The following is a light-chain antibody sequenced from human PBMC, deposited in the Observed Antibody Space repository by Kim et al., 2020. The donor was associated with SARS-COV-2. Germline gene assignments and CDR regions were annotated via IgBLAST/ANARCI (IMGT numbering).Light chain of an antibody. V-gene: IGLV2-14*04. CDR2: DVS. CDR3: SSYTSTSPVV. CDR1: NSDVGGYNY. Sequence: RSITISCTGTNSDVGGYNYVSWYQQHPGKAPKLMILDVSRRPSGVSNRFSGSKSGNTASLTISGLQAADEADYYCSSYTSTSPVVFGGGTKLTVL. J-gene: IGLJ2*01.